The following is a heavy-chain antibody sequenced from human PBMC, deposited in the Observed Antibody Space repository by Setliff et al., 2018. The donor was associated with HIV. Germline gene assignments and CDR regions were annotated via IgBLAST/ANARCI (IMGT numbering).Heavy chain of an antibody. J-gene: IGHJ4*02. CDR3: ARLLRGGGDYFDY. Sequence: PGGSLRLSCAASGFTFSSYEMTWVRQAPGKGLEWVSYISRSGNTIYYADSVKGRFTISRDNAKNSLFPQMNSLRAEDTAIYYCARLLRGGGDYFDYWGQGTLVTVSS. V-gene: IGHV3-48*03. D-gene: IGHD3-10*01. CDR2: ISRSGNTI. CDR1: GFTFSSYE.